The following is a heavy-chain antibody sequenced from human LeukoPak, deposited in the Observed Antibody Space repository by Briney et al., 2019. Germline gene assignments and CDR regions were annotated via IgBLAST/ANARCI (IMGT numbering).Heavy chain of an antibody. D-gene: IGHD2-2*01. J-gene: IGHJ4*02. CDR2: IIHSGST. Sequence: SETLSLTCAVYGGSFSGYYWSWIRQPPGKGLEWIGEIIHSGSTNYNPSLKSQVTISVDASKNQFSLKLSSVTAADTAVYYCARVRSIVVVPANTRFDYWGQGTLVTVSS. CDR1: GGSFSGYY. CDR3: ARVRSIVVVPANTRFDY. V-gene: IGHV4-34*12.